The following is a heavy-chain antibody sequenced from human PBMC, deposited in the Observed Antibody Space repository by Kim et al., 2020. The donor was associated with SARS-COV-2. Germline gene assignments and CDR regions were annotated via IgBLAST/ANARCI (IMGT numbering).Heavy chain of an antibody. CDR3: AREMSSVYYYFDY. Sequence: YAYSVKCRFTSSRDNAKNTLYLQMNSLRAEDTAVYYCAREMSSVYYYFDYWGQGTLVTVSS. V-gene: IGHV3-74*01. J-gene: IGHJ4*02. D-gene: IGHD1-20*01.